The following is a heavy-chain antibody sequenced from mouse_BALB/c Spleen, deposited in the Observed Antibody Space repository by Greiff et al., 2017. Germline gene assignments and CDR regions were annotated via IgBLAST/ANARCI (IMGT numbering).Heavy chain of an antibody. J-gene: IGHJ4*01. CDR3: VRIEYGNYDYAMDD. CDR1: GFTFNTYA. V-gene: IGHV10-1*02. Sequence: EVHLVESGGGLVQPKGSLKLSCAASGFTFNTYAMNWVRQAPGKGLEWVARIRSKSNNYATYYADSVKDRFTISRDDSQSMLYLQMNNLKTEDTAMYYCVRIEYGNYDYAMDDWGQGTAVPDS. D-gene: IGHD2-10*02. CDR2: IRSKSNNYAT.